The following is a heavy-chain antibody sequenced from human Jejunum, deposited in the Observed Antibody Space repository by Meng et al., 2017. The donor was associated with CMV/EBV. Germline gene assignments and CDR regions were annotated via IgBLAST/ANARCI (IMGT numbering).Heavy chain of an antibody. D-gene: IGHD6-19*01. CDR1: GFPLATFG. V-gene: IGHV3-23*01. CDR3: VTGGWLDD. Sequence: YCISSGFPLATFGMSWVRQTPRKGLKWISVIRGSDDTSYYPDSVKGRFTISKDKSKNTLFLQMNSLRVDDTAIYYCVTGGWLDDWAQGTLVTVSS. J-gene: IGHJ4*02. CDR2: IRGSDDTS.